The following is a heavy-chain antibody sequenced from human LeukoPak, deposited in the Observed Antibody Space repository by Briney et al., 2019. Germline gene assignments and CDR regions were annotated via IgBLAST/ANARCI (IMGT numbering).Heavy chain of an antibody. CDR3: ARRRWELRFGNDY. V-gene: IGHV1-69*01. Sequence: SVKVSCKASGGTFSSYAISWVRQAPGQGLEWMGGIIPIFGTANYAQKFQGRVTITADESTSTAYMELSSLRSEDTAVYYCARRRWELRFGNDYWGQGTLVTVSS. D-gene: IGHD1-26*01. CDR1: GGTFSSYA. J-gene: IGHJ4*02. CDR2: IIPIFGTA.